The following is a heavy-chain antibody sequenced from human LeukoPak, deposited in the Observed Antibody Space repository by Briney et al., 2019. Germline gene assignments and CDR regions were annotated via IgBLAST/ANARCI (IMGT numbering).Heavy chain of an antibody. D-gene: IGHD3-10*01. CDR1: GFTFSSYS. CDR3: ARGSLVHYYGSGSYRIRAGFDS. CDR2: ISSSSSTI. J-gene: IGHJ4*02. V-gene: IGHV3-48*04. Sequence: PGGSLRLSCAASGFTFSSYSMNWVRQAPGKGLEWVSYISSSSSTIYYADSVKGRFTISRDNAKNSLYLQMNSLRAEDTAVYYCARGSLVHYYGSGSYRIRAGFDSWGQGTLVTVPS.